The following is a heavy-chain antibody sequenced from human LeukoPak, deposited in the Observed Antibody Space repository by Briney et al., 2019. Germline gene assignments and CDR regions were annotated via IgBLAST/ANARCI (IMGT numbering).Heavy chain of an antibody. V-gene: IGHV1-69*04. CDR2: IIPILGIA. Sequence: ASVKVSCKASGGTFSSYAISWVRQAPGQGLEWMGRIIPILGIANYAQKFQGRVTITADKSTSTAYMELSSLRSEDTAVYYCARDVAAAGTEGWFDPWAREPWSPSPQ. D-gene: IGHD6-13*01. CDR3: ARDVAAAGTEGWFDP. J-gene: IGHJ5*02. CDR1: GGTFSSYA.